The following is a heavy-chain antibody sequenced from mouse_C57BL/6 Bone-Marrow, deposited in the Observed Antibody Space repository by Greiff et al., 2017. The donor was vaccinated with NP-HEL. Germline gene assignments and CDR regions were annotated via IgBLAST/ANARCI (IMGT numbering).Heavy chain of an antibody. CDR3: ARHRGGDY. CDR1: GFTFSSYG. V-gene: IGHV5-6*01. CDR2: ISSGGSYT. Sequence: EVQLQQSGGDLVKPGGSLKLSCAASGFTFSSYGMSWVRQTPDKRLEWVATISSGGSYTYYLDSVKGRFTISRDNAKNTLYLQMSSLKSEDTAMYYCARHRGGDYWGQGTSVTVSS. J-gene: IGHJ4*01.